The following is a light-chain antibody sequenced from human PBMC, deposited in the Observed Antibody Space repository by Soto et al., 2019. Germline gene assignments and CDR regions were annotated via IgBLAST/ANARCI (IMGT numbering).Light chain of an antibody. CDR3: QQSYSTPIT. CDR1: QSISSY. CDR2: AAS. Sequence: DIQMTQSPSSLYSSLGDRVTITCRASQSISSYLNWYQQKPGKAPKLLIYAASSLQSGVPSRFSVSGSGTDFTLTISRLKPEDFATYYGQQSYSTPITFCQGTRLEIK. V-gene: IGKV1-39*01. J-gene: IGKJ5*01.